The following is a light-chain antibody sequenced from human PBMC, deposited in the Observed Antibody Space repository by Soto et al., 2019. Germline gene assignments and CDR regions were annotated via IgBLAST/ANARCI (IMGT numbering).Light chain of an antibody. CDR2: GNS. J-gene: IGLJ3*02. CDR1: SSNIGAGYD. CDR3: QSYDSSLSAL. V-gene: IGLV1-40*01. Sequence: QSVLTQPPSVSGAPGQRVTISCTGSSSNIGAGYDVHWSQQLPGTAPKLLIYGNSNRPSGVPDRFSGSKSGTSASLAITGLQAEDEADYYCQSYDSSLSALFGGGTQLTVL.